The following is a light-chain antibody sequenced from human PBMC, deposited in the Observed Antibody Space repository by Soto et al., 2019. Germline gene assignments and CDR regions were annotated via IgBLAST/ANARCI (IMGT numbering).Light chain of an antibody. V-gene: IGLV6-57*02. CDR1: SGTIASNY. Sequence: NFMLTQPRSVSESPGKTVTISCTGSSGTIASNYVQWSQQRPGRGPTTIIYEDNRRPSGVPDRFSGSIDISSNSASLTISGLKTEDEADYYCQSYDNNNHVVFGGGTKRTVL. CDR3: QSYDNNNHVV. CDR2: EDN. J-gene: IGLJ2*01.